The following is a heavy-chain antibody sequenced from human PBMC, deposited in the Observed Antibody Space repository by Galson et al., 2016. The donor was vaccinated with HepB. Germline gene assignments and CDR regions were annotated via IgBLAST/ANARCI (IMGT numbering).Heavy chain of an antibody. V-gene: IGHV1-18*01. CDR2: ISAYNGNT. D-gene: IGHD6-25*01. CDR3: TRDRGQYFAL. Sequence: SVKVSCKASGYTFTNYGIHWVRQAPGQGLEWTAWISAYNGNTHYAQKVQGRITVTTDTSTRTAYMELTSLKSEDTAVYFCTRDRGQYFALWGQGTLVTVSS. J-gene: IGHJ4*02. CDR1: GYTFTNYG.